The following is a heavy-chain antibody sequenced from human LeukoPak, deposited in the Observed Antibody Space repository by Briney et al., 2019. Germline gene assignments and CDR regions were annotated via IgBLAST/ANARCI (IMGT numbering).Heavy chain of an antibody. D-gene: IGHD6-25*01. CDR2: IWYDGSGK. CDR1: GFTFSRYY. J-gene: IGHJ4*02. Sequence: AGSLRLSCAAYGFTFSRYYMHWVRQAPGKGMEWVAIIWYDGSGKYYADSVKGRFTISRDNSNNTLFLQMNSLRVEDTALYYCARDYSSGWDYWGQGTLVTVSS. CDR3: ARDYSSGWDY. V-gene: IGHV3-33*01.